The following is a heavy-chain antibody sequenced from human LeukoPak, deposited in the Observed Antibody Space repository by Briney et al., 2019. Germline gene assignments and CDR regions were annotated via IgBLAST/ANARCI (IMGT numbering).Heavy chain of an antibody. Sequence: GGSLRLSCAASGFTFSSYEMNWVRQAPGKGLEWVSIISASGGTTYYADSVKGRFTISRDNSKNTLYQQMNSLRAEDTAVYYCAKDLAFTGAFDIWGQGTMVTVSS. V-gene: IGHV3-23*01. D-gene: IGHD3-3*02. CDR3: AKDLAFTGAFDI. J-gene: IGHJ3*02. CDR1: GFTFSSYE. CDR2: ISASGGTT.